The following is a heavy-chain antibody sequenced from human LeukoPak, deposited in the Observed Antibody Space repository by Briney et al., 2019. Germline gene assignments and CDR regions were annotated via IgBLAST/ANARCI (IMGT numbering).Heavy chain of an antibody. CDR3: ARDRYYYYMDV. Sequence: GGSLRLSCAASGFTVSSYSMNWVRQAPGKGLEWVSSISSSSSYIYYADSVEGRFTISRDNAKNSLYLQMNSLRAEDTAVYYCARDRYYYYMDVWGKGTTVTVSS. CDR1: GFTVSSYS. V-gene: IGHV3-21*01. J-gene: IGHJ6*03. CDR2: ISSSSSYI.